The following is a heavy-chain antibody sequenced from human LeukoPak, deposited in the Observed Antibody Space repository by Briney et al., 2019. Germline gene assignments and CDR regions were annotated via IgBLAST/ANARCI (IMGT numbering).Heavy chain of an antibody. CDR3: ASNSGSYSYYFDY. Sequence: SVKVSCKASGGTFSSYAISWVRQAPGQGLEWMGGIIPIFGTANYAQKFQGRVTITADKSTSTAYMELSSLRSEDTAVYYCASNSGSYSYYFDYWGQGTLVTVSS. CDR2: IIPIFGTA. J-gene: IGHJ4*02. CDR1: GGTFSSYA. D-gene: IGHD1-26*01. V-gene: IGHV1-69*06.